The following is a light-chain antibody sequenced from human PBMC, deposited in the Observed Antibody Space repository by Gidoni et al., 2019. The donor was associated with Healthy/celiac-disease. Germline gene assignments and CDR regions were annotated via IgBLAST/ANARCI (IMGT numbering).Light chain of an antibody. V-gene: IGKV3-11*01. CDR2: DAS. CDR1: QSVSSY. CDR3: QQRYNWPPYT. Sequence: EIVLTHSPATLSLSPGERATLSCRASQSVSSYLSWYQQKPGQAPRLLIYDASNRATGIPARFSGSGYGTDFTLTISSLEPEDFAVYYCQQRYNWPPYTFGQGTKLEIK. J-gene: IGKJ2*01.